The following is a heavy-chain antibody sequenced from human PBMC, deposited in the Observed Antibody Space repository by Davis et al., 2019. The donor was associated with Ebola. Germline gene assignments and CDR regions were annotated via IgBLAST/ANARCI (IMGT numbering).Heavy chain of an antibody. CDR1: GGSISSSSYY. CDR2: IYYSGST. V-gene: IGHV4-39*01. Sequence: MPSETLSLTCTVSGGSISSSSYYWGWIRQPPGKGLEWIGSIYYSGSTYYNPSLKSRVTISVDTSKNQFSLKLSSVTAADTAVYYCARHGGIVVVPAATRYHYGMDVWGQGTTVTVSS. J-gene: IGHJ6*02. D-gene: IGHD2-2*01. CDR3: ARHGGIVVVPAATRYHYGMDV.